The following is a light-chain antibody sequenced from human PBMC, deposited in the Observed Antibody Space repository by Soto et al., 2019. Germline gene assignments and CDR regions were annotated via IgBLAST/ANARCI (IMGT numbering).Light chain of an antibody. Sequence: QSALTLPAPVSGSPGQSITISCTGTSSDVGGYNYVSWYQQHPGKAPKLMIYGVSNRPSGVSNRFSGSKSGNTASLTISGLQAEDEADYYCSSYSSSSTLVFGGGTKLTVL. CDR2: GVS. CDR1: SSDVGGYNY. J-gene: IGLJ2*01. CDR3: SSYSSSSTLV. V-gene: IGLV2-14*01.